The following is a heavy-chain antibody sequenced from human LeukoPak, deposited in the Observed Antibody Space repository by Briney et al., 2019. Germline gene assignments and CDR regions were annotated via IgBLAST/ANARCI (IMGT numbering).Heavy chain of an antibody. D-gene: IGHD2-2*01. CDR2: IYYSGST. CDR1: GGSISSGGYY. V-gene: IGHV4-31*03. J-gene: IGHJ4*02. CDR3: ARASGAVGQLLFDY. Sequence: SQTLSLTCTVSGGSISSGGYYWRWIRQHPGKGLEWIGYIYYSGSTYYNPSLKSRVTISVDTSKNQFSLKLSPVTAADTAVYYCARASGAVGQLLFDYWGQGTLVTVSS.